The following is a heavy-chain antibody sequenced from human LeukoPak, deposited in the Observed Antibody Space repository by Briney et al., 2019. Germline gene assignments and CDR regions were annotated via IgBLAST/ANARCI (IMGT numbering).Heavy chain of an antibody. CDR2: IYYSGST. D-gene: IGHD1-1*01. Sequence: PSETLSLTCTVSGGSISSYYWSWIRQPPGKGLEWIGYIYYSGSTNYNPSLKSRVTISVDTSKNQFSLKLSSVTAADTAVYYCARGKTGTRSYYYYYMDVWGKGTTVTVSS. CDR3: ARGKTGTRSYYYYYMDV. J-gene: IGHJ6*03. CDR1: GGSISSYY. V-gene: IGHV4-59*01.